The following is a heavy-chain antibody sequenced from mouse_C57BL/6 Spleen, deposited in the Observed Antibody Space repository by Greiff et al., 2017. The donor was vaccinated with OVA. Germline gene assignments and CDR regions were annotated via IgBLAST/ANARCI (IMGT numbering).Heavy chain of an antibody. Sequence: EVKVVESGGDLVKPGGSLKLSCAASGFTFSSYGMSWVRQTPDKRLEWVATISSGGSYTYYPDSVKGRFTISRDNAKNTLYLQMSSLKSEDTAMYYCARETMVTTKAMDYWGQGTSVTVSS. J-gene: IGHJ4*01. CDR2: ISSGGSYT. V-gene: IGHV5-6*01. D-gene: IGHD2-2*01. CDR3: ARETMVTTKAMDY. CDR1: GFTFSSYG.